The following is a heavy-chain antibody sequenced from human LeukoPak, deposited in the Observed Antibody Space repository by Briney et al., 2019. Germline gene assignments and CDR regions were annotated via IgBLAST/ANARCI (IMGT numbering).Heavy chain of an antibody. J-gene: IGHJ4*02. Sequence: SETLSLTCTVSGGSISSYYWSWIRQPPGKGLEWIGYIYYSGRTSYNPSLKSRVTISVDTSKNQFSLKLSSVTAADTAVYYCARDLWGSGIDNWGQGTLVTVSS. D-gene: IGHD3-10*01. CDR3: ARDLWGSGIDN. V-gene: IGHV4-59*12. CDR1: GGSISSYY. CDR2: IYYSGRT.